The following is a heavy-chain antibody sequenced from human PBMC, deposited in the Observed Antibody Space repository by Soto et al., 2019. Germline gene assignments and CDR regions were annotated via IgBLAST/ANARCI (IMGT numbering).Heavy chain of an antibody. CDR1: GDSISSYY. J-gene: IGHJ5*02. CDR2: IYYSGST. V-gene: IGHV4-59*01. CDR3: ARGVATIGP. D-gene: IGHD5-12*01. Sequence: SATLSLPRTVSGDSISSYYWSWIRQPPGKGLEWIGYIYYSGSTNYNPSLKSRVTISVDTPKNQFSLKLTSVTAADPAVYYCARGVATIGPWGQGTLVTVSS.